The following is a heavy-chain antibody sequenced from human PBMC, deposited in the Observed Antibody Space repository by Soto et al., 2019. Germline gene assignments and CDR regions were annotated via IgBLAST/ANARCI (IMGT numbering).Heavy chain of an antibody. Sequence: SETLSLTCIVSGESISSSSYYWGWIRQPPGKGLEWIGSIYYSGRTYYNPSFKSRVTISIDTSKNQFSLKLSSVTATDTAVYYCARQRTTVVTQAYFDHWGQGALVTAPQ. CDR2: IYYSGRT. V-gene: IGHV4-39*01. J-gene: IGHJ4*02. D-gene: IGHD2-21*02. CDR3: ARQRTTVVTQAYFDH. CDR1: GESISSSSYY.